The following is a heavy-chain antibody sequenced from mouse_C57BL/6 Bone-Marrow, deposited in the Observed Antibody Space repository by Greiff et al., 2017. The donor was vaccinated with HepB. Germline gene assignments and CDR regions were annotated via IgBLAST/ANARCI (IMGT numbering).Heavy chain of an antibody. Sequence: EVKVVESGGDLVKPGGSLKLSCAASGFTFSSYGMSWVRQTPDKRLEWVATISSGGSYTYYPDSVKGRFTISRDNAKNTLYLQMSSLKSEDTAMYYCGYYYGSSFYFDYWGQGTTLTVSS. CDR1: GFTFSSYG. J-gene: IGHJ2*01. D-gene: IGHD1-1*01. V-gene: IGHV5-6*01. CDR3: GYYYGSSFYFDY. CDR2: ISSGGSYT.